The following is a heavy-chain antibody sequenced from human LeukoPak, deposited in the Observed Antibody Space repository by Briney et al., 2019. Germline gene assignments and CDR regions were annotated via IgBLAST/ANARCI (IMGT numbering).Heavy chain of an antibody. CDR3: TRDYQAWWFDP. Sequence: SETLSLTCTLSGASISSADYYWNWIRQSAGKGLEWIGRIYTSGSTNYNPPLKSRVTMSLDTSKNQLSLKLSSVTAADTAVYYCTRDYQAWWFDPWGQGTLVTVSS. CDR2: IYTSGST. J-gene: IGHJ5*02. CDR1: GASISSADYY. D-gene: IGHD2-2*01. V-gene: IGHV4-61*02.